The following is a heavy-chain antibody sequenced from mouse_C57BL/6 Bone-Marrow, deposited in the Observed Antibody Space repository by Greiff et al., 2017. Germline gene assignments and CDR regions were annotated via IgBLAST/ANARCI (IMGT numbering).Heavy chain of an antibody. CDR2: IDPENGDT. Sequence: EVQLQQSGAELVRPGASVKLSCTASGFNIQDDYMHWVKQRPEQGLEWIGWIDPENGDTEYSSKFQGKATITADTSSNTAYLQLSSLTSEDTAVYYCTTLDYGSPFDVWGTGTTVTVSS. D-gene: IGHD1-1*01. CDR3: TTLDYGSPFDV. J-gene: IGHJ1*03. CDR1: GFNIQDDY. V-gene: IGHV14-4*01.